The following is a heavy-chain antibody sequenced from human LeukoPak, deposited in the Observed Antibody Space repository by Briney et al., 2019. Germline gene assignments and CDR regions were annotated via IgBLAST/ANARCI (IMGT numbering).Heavy chain of an antibody. V-gene: IGHV3-21*01. J-gene: IGHJ6*02. D-gene: IGHD4/OR15-4a*01. CDR3: ARPLRAPDYLDV. CDR1: GFAFRNYS. CDR2: ISSGGAYI. Sequence: GESLKISCAASGFAFRNYSMNWVRQAPGKGLEWVSSISSGGAYIYYAESLKGRFTISRDNAKNLLHLQMNSLRVEDTAVYYCARPLRAPDYLDVWGQGTTVTVSS.